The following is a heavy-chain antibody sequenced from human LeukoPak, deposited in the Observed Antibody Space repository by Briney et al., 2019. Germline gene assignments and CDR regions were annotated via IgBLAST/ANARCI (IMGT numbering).Heavy chain of an antibody. CDR3: AIFDSSGSYFDY. V-gene: IGHV4-59*01. D-gene: IGHD3-22*01. CDR1: GGSISSYY. Sequence: SETLSLTCSVSGGSISSYYWSWMRQSPGKGLGWIGYVYYSGSTNDNPSLRSRVTISVDTSKNQFSLRLSSVTAADTAVYFCAIFDSSGSYFDYWGQGTLVTVSS. CDR2: VYYSGST. J-gene: IGHJ4*02.